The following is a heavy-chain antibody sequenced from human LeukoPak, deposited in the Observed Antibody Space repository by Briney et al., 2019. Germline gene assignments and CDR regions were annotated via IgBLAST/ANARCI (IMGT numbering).Heavy chain of an antibody. CDR3: ARNRFPITGTTNNYYYMDV. CDR1: GFIFSSYS. Sequence: PGGSLRLSCAASGFIFSSYSMNWVRQAPGKGLEWLSYISSSSTTIYYADSVKGRFTISRDNAKNSLYLQMNSLKAEDTAAYYCARNRFPITGTTNNYYYMDVWGKGTTVTVSS. V-gene: IGHV3-48*04. J-gene: IGHJ6*03. CDR2: ISSSSTTI. D-gene: IGHD1-7*01.